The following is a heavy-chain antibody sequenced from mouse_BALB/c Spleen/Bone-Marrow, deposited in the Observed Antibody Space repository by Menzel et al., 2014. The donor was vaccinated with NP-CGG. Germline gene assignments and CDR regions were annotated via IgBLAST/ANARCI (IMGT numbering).Heavy chain of an antibody. Sequence: EVQLQQSGGDLVKPGGSLKLSCAASGFTFSSYGMSWVRQTPDKRLEWVATISSGGSYTYYPDSVKGRFTISRDNAKNTLYLQMSSLKSEGTAMYYCASTITTVVAEDAMDYWGQGTSVTVSS. CDR3: ASTITTVVAEDAMDY. CDR2: ISSGGSYT. V-gene: IGHV5-6*01. CDR1: GFTFSSYG. J-gene: IGHJ4*01. D-gene: IGHD1-1*01.